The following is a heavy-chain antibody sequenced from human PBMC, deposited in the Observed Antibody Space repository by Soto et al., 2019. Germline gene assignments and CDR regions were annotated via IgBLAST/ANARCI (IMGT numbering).Heavy chain of an antibody. CDR1: GYTFSNYG. D-gene: IGHD3-10*02. CDR3: ARDRLEATHYDRAREAY. CDR2: ISAYNGNT. V-gene: IGHV1-18*04. J-gene: IGHJ4*02. Sequence: QVQLVQSGAEVKKPGASVNVSCKASGYTFSNYGISWVRQAPGQGLEWMGWISAYNGNTNYAQKLQGRVTMTTDTSTGTVYLELRSLRSDDTAVYYCARDRLEATHYDRAREAYWGQGTLVMVSS.